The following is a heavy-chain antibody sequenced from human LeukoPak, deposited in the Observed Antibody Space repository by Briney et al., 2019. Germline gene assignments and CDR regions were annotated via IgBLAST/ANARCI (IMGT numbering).Heavy chain of an antibody. CDR3: AKAFPLAILDY. CDR1: GFTFSSYG. V-gene: IGHV3-30*18. CDR2: ISYDGSNK. Sequence: GGSLRLSCAASGFTFSSYGMHWVRQAPGKGLEWVAVISYDGSNKYYADSVKGRFTISRDNSKNTLYLQMNSLRAEDTAVYYCAKAFPLAILDYWGQGTLVTVSS. J-gene: IGHJ4*02.